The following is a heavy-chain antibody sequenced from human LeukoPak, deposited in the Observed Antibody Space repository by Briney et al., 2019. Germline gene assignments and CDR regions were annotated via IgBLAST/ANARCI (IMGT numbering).Heavy chain of an antibody. D-gene: IGHD1-26*01. V-gene: IGHV3-53*01. CDR2: IYSGGST. J-gene: IGHJ6*02. CDR1: GFTVSSNY. Sequence: GGSLRLSCAASGFTVSSNYMSWVRQAPGKGLEWVSIIYSGGSTYYADSVKGRSTISRDNSKNTLYLQMNSLRAEDTAVYYCARVQSGSSDYYYYGMDVWGQGTTVTVSS. CDR3: ARVQSGSSDYYYYGMDV.